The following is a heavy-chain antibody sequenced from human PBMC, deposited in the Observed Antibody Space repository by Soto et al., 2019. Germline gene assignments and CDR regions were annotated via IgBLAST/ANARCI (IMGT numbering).Heavy chain of an antibody. CDR3: ARGPYYDFWSGYYTWFDP. CDR1: GGSISSYY. Sequence: SETQSLTCTVSGGSISSYYWSWIRQPPGKGLEWIGYIYYSGSTNYNPSLKSRVTISVDTSKNQFSLKLSSVTAADTAVYYCARGPYYDFWSGYYTWFDPWGQGTLVTVS. V-gene: IGHV4-59*01. J-gene: IGHJ5*02. CDR2: IYYSGST. D-gene: IGHD3-3*01.